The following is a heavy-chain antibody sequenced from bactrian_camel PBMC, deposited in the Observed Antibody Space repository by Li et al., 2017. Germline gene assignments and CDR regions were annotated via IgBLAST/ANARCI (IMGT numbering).Heavy chain of an antibody. V-gene: IGHV3S55*01. CDR3: AAHPLFPGTILLASFEGRRYEY. CDR2: IGSNGKT. D-gene: IGHD2*01. Sequence: HVQLVESGGGSVEAGGSLRLSCEVIGLVDSPGCMGWFRQAPGKEREGVAFIGSNGKTNYAGSVKGRFTISAEKANTLYLQMDSLKPNVTAMYYCAAHPLFPGTILLASFEGRRYEYMGQGTQVTVS. CDR1: GLVDSPGC. J-gene: IGHJ4*01.